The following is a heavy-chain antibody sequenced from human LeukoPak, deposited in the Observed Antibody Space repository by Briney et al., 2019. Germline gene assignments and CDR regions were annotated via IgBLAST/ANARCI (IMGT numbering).Heavy chain of an antibody. CDR2: IYYSGST. J-gene: IGHJ4*02. CDR3: ARVDSGDSIDY. Sequence: PSETLSLTCSVSGDSISYYYWTWIRQPPGKRLEWIGYIYYSGSTKYNPSLKSRVSISVDTPKNQFSLKLSSVTAADTAVYCCARVDSGDSIDYWGQGTLVTVSS. V-gene: IGHV4-59*01. CDR1: GDSISYYY. D-gene: IGHD5-12*01.